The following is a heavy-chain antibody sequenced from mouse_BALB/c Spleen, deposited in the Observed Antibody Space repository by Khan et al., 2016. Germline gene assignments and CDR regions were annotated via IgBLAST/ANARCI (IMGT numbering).Heavy chain of an antibody. V-gene: IGHV1-62-2*01. D-gene: IGHD2-1*01. CDR1: GYTFTEYI. Sequence: QVQLQQSGAGLVKPGASVKLSCKASGYTFTEYIIHWVKQRSGQGLEWIGWFYPLIGSIKYNEKFKDKATLTADKSSSTVYMELSRLTSEDSAVYFGARQDGNPHYAMDYWGQGTSVTFSS. J-gene: IGHJ4*01. CDR2: FYPLIGSI. CDR3: ARQDGNPHYAMDY.